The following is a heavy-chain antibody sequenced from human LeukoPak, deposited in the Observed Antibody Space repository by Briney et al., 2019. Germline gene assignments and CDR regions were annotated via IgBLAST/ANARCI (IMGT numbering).Heavy chain of an antibody. CDR2: INRSGRA. Sequence: PSETLSLTCDVYGGSFSGFYWNWIRQPPGKGLEWIGDINRSGRAVYNTSLKSRVIISVDTSKNQFSLKVNSVTAADTAVYYCARHKIVITMLGVHRWFDPWGQGTLVAVSS. CDR3: ARHKIVITMLGVHRWFDP. V-gene: IGHV4-34*01. J-gene: IGHJ5*02. D-gene: IGHD3-3*01. CDR1: GGSFSGFY.